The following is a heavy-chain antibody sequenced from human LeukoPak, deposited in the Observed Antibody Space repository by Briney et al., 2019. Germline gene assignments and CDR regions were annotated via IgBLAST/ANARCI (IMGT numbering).Heavy chain of an antibody. CDR3: ARNSNQGDILTGYYPY. Sequence: AGGSLRLSCAASGFTFSSYSMNWVRQAPGKGLEWVSSICSSGNYIYYADSVKGRFTISRDNAKNSLYLQMTSLRAEDTAVYFCARNSNQGDILTGYYPYWGQGTLVTVSS. CDR2: ICSSGNYI. CDR1: GFTFSSYS. D-gene: IGHD3-9*01. J-gene: IGHJ4*02. V-gene: IGHV3-21*06.